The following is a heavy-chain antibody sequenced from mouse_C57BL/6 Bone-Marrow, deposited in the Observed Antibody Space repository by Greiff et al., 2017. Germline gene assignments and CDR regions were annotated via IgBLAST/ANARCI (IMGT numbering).Heavy chain of an antibody. CDR1: GYTFTSYD. D-gene: IGHD2-3*01. J-gene: IGHJ2*01. CDR3: AKGLLLFDY. Sequence: LMESGPELVKPGASVKLSCKASGYTFTSYDINWVKQGPGQGLEWIGWLYPRDGSTKYNEKFKGKATLTVDTSSSTAYMELHRRTSEDSAVYFCAKGLLLFDYWGQGTTLTVSS. CDR2: LYPRDGST. V-gene: IGHV1-85*01.